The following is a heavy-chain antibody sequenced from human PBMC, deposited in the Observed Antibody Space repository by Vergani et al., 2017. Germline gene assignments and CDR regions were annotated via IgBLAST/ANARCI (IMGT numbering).Heavy chain of an antibody. CDR2: ISAYNGNT. CDR1: GYTFTSYG. V-gene: IGHV1-18*01. J-gene: IGHJ3*01. CDR3: ARDPRRIAAAGTNAFDV. D-gene: IGHD6-13*01. Sequence: QVQLVQSGAEVKKPGASVKVSCKASGYTFTSYGISWVRQAPGQGLEWMGWISAYNGNTNYAQKLQGRVTMTTDTSTSTAYMELRSLRSDDTAVYYSARDPRRIAAAGTNAFDVWSQGTMVTVSS.